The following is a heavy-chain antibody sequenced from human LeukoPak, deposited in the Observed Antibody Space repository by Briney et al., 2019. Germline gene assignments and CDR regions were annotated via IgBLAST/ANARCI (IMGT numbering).Heavy chain of an antibody. Sequence: SETLSLTCTVSGGSISSGGYYWSWIRQHLGQGLEWIGYIYYSGSTYYNPSLKSRVTISVDTSKNQFSLKLSSVTAADTAVYYCARDLYYDFWSGYYAHGMDVWGQGTTVTVSS. V-gene: IGHV4-31*03. D-gene: IGHD3-3*01. CDR2: IYYSGST. CDR3: ARDLYYDFWSGYYAHGMDV. CDR1: GGSISSGGYY. J-gene: IGHJ6*02.